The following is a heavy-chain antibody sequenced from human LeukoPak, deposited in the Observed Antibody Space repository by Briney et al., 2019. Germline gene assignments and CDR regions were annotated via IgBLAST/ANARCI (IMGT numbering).Heavy chain of an antibody. V-gene: IGHV1-2*02. Sequence: ASVKVSCKASGYTFTGYYMHWVPQAPGQGLEWMGWINPNSGGTNYAQKFQGRVTMTRDTSISTAYMELSRLRSDDTAVYYCARDITYCGGDCYSGPLDYWGQGTLVTVSS. CDR2: INPNSGGT. D-gene: IGHD2-21*02. CDR3: ARDITYCGGDCYSGPLDY. CDR1: GYTFTGYY. J-gene: IGHJ4*02.